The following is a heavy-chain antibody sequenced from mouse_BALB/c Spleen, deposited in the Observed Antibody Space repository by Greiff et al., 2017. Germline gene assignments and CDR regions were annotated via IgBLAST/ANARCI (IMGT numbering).Heavy chain of an antibody. CDR2: IYPGNVNT. Sequence: QVQLQQSGPELVKPGASVRISCKASGYTFTSYYIHWVKQRPGQGLEWIGWIYPGNVNTKYNEKFKGKATLTADKSSSTAYMQLSSLTSEDSAVYFCARGDSHDGAMDYWGQGTSVTVSS. D-gene: IGHD2-12*01. J-gene: IGHJ4*01. CDR3: ARGDSHDGAMDY. CDR1: GYTFTSYY. V-gene: IGHV1S56*01.